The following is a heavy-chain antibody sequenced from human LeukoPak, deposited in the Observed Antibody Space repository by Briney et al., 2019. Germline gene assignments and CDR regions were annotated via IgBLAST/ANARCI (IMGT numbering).Heavy chain of an antibody. Sequence: GGSLRLSCAASGFTLSSYWMSWVRQAPGKGLEWVANVKQDGSDKYYVDSVKGRFTISRDNAKNSLYLQMSSLRAEDTAVYYCARDSSIAAAGSDYWGQGTLVTVSS. V-gene: IGHV3-7*01. J-gene: IGHJ4*02. CDR3: ARDSSIAAAGSDY. D-gene: IGHD6-13*01. CDR1: GFTLSSYW. CDR2: VKQDGSDK.